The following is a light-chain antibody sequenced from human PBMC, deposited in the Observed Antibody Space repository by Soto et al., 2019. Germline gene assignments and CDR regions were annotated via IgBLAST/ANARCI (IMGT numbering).Light chain of an antibody. CDR2: DVS. J-gene: IGKJ2*01. V-gene: IGKV3D-20*01. CDR3: QRYGPSPYT. Sequence: EIVLTQSPVTLSLSPGERATLSCGASQSVSSNYLAWYQQKPGLAPRLLIYDVSTRATGIPDRFSGSGSGTDYTLTINRSKCYDFAIFYYQRYGPSPYTFGQGTNLEIK. CDR1: QSVSSNY.